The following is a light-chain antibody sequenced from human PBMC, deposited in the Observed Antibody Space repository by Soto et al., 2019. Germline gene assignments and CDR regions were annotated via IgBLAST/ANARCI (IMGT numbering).Light chain of an antibody. V-gene: IGKV3-15*01. CDR1: QSVSSN. CDR2: GAS. Sequence: EIVMTQSPATLSVSPGERATLSCRASQSVSSNLAWYQQKPGQAPRLLIYGASTRATGIPARFSGSGSGTEFTLTISSLQSEEFAVYYCQQYNNWPPSTFGPGTKLEIK. J-gene: IGKJ2*01. CDR3: QQYNNWPPST.